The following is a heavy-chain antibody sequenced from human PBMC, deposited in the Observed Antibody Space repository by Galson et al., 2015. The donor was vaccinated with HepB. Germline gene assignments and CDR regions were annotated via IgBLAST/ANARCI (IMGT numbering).Heavy chain of an antibody. Sequence: CAISGDSVSSNSAAWNWIRQSPSRGLEWLGRTYYRSKWYNDYAVSVKSRITINPDTSKNQFSLQLNSVTPEDTAVYYCARGVVGARTNYYYYGMDVWGQGTTVTVSS. CDR1: GDSVSSNSAA. V-gene: IGHV6-1*01. J-gene: IGHJ6*02. CDR3: ARGVVGARTNYYYYGMDV. D-gene: IGHD3-10*01. CDR2: TYYRSKWYN.